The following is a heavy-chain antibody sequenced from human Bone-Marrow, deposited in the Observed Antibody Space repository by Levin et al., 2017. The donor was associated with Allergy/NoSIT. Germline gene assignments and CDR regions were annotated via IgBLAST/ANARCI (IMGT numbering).Heavy chain of an antibody. J-gene: IGHJ3*02. CDR3: ARDRQGRAFDI. D-gene: IGHD3-10*01. Sequence: GGSLRLSCVASGFTFNIYWMHWVRQAPGKGLGWVSRINSDERSTSYADSVKGRFTISRDDAKNTLYLQMNSLRAEDTAVYYCARDRQGRAFDIWGQGTMVTVSS. CDR2: INSDERST. CDR1: GFTFNIYW. V-gene: IGHV3-74*01.